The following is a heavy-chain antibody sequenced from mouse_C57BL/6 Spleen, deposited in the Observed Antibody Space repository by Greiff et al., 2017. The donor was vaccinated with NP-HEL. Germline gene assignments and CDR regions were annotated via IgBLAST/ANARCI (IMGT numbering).Heavy chain of an antibody. CDR3: ARHEEDYGPYAMDY. CDR2: FYPGSGSM. CDR1: GYTFTEYT. J-gene: IGHJ4*01. D-gene: IGHD1-1*01. Sequence: VQLQQSGAELVKPGASVKLSCKASGYTFTEYTIHWVKQRSGQGLEWIGWFYPGSGSMKYNEKFKDKGTLTADKSFSTVYMELSRLTSEDAAFYFSARHEEDYGPYAMDYWGQGTSVTVSS. V-gene: IGHV1-62-2*01.